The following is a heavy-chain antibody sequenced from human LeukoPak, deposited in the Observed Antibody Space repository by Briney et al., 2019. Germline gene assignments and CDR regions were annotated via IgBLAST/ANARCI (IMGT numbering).Heavy chain of an antibody. Sequence: GRSLRLSCAASGVTFCDYAMHWGRQAPGKGLEWVSGMSWNSGSIGYADSVKGRFTISRDNAKNSLYLQMNSLRAEDTALYYCAKDSSGYYSSFDYWGQGTLVTVSS. CDR2: MSWNSGSI. D-gene: IGHD3-22*01. V-gene: IGHV3-9*01. CDR1: GVTFCDYA. J-gene: IGHJ4*02. CDR3: AKDSSGYYSSFDY.